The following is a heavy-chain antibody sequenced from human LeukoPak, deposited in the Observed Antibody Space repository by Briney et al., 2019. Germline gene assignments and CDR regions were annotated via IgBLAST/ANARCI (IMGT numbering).Heavy chain of an antibody. CDR1: GFTFSSYG. D-gene: IGHD6-13*01. CDR3: ARDRLGGLGIAAAGTPFRYYYYGMDV. V-gene: IGHV3-33*01. J-gene: IGHJ6*02. Sequence: GRSLRLSCAASGFTFSSYGMHWVRQAPGKGLEWVAIIWYDGSSKYYADSVKGRFTISRDNSKNTLYLQMNSLRAEDTSVYYCARDRLGGLGIAAAGTPFRYYYYGMDVWGQGTTVTVSS. CDR2: IWYDGSSK.